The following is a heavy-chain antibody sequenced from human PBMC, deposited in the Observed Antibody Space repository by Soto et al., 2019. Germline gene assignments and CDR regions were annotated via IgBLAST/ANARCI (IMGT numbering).Heavy chain of an antibody. CDR3: ARDDYYGSGSYYRGYYFDY. CDR1: GFTFSSYA. J-gene: IGHJ4*02. V-gene: IGHV3-30-3*01. D-gene: IGHD3-10*01. CDR2: ISYDGSNK. Sequence: GGSLRLSCAASGFTFSSYAMHWVRQAPGKGLEWVAVISYDGSNKYYADSVKGRFTISRDNSKNTLYLQMNSLRAEDTAVYYCARDDYYGSGSYYRGYYFDYWGQGTLVTVSS.